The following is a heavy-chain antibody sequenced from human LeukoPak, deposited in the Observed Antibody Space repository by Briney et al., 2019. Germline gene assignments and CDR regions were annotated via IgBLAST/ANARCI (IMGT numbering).Heavy chain of an antibody. CDR2: IYTSGST. V-gene: IGHV4-61*02. CDR1: GGSISSGSYY. J-gene: IGHJ5*02. Sequence: SQTLSLTCTVSGGSISSGSYYWSWIRQPAGKGLEWIGRIYTSGSTNYNLSLKSRVTISVDTSKNQFSLKLSSVTAADTAVYYCARAIVVTNWFDPWGQGTLVTVSS. CDR3: ARAIVVTNWFDP. D-gene: IGHD5-12*01.